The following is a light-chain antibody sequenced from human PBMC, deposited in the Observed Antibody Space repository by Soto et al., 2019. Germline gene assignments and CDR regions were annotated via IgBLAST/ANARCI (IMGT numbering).Light chain of an antibody. CDR3: SSYTSSSTLRV. Sequence: QAVVTQPASVSGSPGQSITISCTGTSSDVGGYNYVSWYQQHPGKAPKLMIYDVSNRPSGVSNRFSGSKSGNTASLTISGLQAEDEADYSCSSYTSSSTLRVFGGGTKVTVL. J-gene: IGLJ2*01. V-gene: IGLV2-14*01. CDR2: DVS. CDR1: SSDVGGYNY.